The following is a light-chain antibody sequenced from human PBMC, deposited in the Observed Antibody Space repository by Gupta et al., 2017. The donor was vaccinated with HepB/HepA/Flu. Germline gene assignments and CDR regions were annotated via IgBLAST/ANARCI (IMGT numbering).Light chain of an antibody. CDR1: SSDVGSCHR. CDR2: EVS. CDR3: SSYTSSSTFV. J-gene: IGLJ1*01. Sequence: QSALTQPPSVSGSPGPSVTFSCTGASSDVGSCHRVYWYQQPPGTANKLMIYEVSNRTAGVPDRFSGSKAGNTASLTISGRKAEDEGDYYCSSYTSSSTFVFGTGTKGIVL. V-gene: IGLV2-18*02.